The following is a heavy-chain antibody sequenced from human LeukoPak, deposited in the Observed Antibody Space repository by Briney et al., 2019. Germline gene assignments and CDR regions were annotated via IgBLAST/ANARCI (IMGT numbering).Heavy chain of an antibody. D-gene: IGHD5-12*01. V-gene: IGHV1-69*05. CDR3: ARAPSRDGHDNYFDS. CDR1: GGTLNNFA. J-gene: IGHJ4*02. Sequence: SVKVSCKASGGTLNNFAIYWVRQAPGQGLEWIGGIIPMFGLPNYSEKFQGRVSVTTDESANTAYMELTSLRFEDTAVYFCARAPSRDGHDNYFDSWGQGTLVTVSS. CDR2: IIPMFGLP.